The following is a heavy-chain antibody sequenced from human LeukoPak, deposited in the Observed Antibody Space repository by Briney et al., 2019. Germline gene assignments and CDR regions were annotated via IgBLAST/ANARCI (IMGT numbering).Heavy chain of an antibody. CDR3: ASPRSGYRYTFDY. CDR1: AAPISNYY. V-gene: IGHV4-4*09. J-gene: IGHJ4*02. D-gene: IGHD3-22*01. Sequence: SETLSLTCAVSAAPISNYYWSWIQQAPGKGLEWIGYISTSGSTNYNPSLTSRVPISLDTSKNRFSLNPNFVTAADTAVYYCASPRSGYRYTFDYWGQGALVTVSS. CDR2: ISTSGST.